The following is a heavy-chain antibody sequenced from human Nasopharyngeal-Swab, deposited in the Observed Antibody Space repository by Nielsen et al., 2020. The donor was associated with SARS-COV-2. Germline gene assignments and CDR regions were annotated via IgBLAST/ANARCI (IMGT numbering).Heavy chain of an antibody. J-gene: IGHJ6*02. CDR2: IYPGDSDT. Sequence: KVSCKASGYNFASYWIGWVRQMPGRVLEWMGIIYPGDSDTRYSPSFQGQVTISVDKSINTAFLHSSSLKASDIATYYCARSGTYYGMDVWGQGTTVIVSS. CDR3: ARSGTYYGMDV. D-gene: IGHD1-26*01. CDR1: GYNFASYW. V-gene: IGHV5-51*01.